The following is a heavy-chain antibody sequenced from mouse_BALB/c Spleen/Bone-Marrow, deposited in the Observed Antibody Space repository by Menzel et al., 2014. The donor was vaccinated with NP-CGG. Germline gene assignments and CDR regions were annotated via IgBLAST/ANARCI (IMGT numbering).Heavy chain of an antibody. CDR2: INPDSSTI. J-gene: IGHJ4*01. Sequence: EVQLQQSGGGLVQPGGSLKLSCAASGFDFSRYWMSWVRQAPGKGLEWIGEINPDSSTINYTPSLKDKFIIPRDNAKNTLYLQMSKVRSEDTALYYCARDGNYVFYAMDYWGQGTSVTVSS. V-gene: IGHV4-1*02. D-gene: IGHD2-1*01. CDR1: GFDFSRYW. CDR3: ARDGNYVFYAMDY.